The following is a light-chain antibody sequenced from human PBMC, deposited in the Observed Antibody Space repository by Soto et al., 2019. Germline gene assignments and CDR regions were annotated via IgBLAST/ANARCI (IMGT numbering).Light chain of an antibody. CDR1: QSISTY. CDR2: EAS. J-gene: IGKJ1*01. Sequence: DIQMTQSPSSLSASVGDRVTITCRASQSISTYLNWYQQKPGKAPKLLIYEASSLQSVVPSRFGGSGSGTDFTLTISSLQPEDFATYYCQHYNSYSEALGQGTKVDIK. CDR3: QHYNSYSEA. V-gene: IGKV1-39*01.